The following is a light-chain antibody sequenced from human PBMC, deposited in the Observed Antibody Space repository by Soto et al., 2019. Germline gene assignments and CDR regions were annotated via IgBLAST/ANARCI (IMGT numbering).Light chain of an antibody. CDR3: ASFRSGTILV. CDR1: RSDIGDSNF. CDR2: EVN. V-gene: IGLV2-14*01. Sequence: QSVLTQPASVSGSPGQSVTISCTRPRSDIGDSNFISWYQHSPGKAPRLLIYEVNNRPSGVSTRFSGSKAGTTASLTISGLLDDDEADYFCASFRSGTILVFGSGTKVTVL. J-gene: IGLJ1*01.